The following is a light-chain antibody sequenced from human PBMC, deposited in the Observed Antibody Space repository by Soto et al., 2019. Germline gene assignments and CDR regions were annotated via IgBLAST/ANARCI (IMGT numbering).Light chain of an antibody. CDR1: QGLSNY. J-gene: IGKJ3*01. V-gene: IGKV1-27*01. CDR3: QTYDSDSFA. Sequence: DIQMTQSPSSLSASVGDRVTITYRASQGLSNYLAWYQQKPGKVPNLLIYGASTMPSGVASRFSGSGSGTAFTLSFGSLQPEDVATFYCQTYDSDSFAFGPGTKVEMK. CDR2: GAS.